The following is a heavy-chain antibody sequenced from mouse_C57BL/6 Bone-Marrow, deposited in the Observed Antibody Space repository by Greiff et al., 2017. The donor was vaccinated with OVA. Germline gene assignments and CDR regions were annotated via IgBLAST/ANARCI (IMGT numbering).Heavy chain of an antibody. V-gene: IGHV1-19*01. D-gene: IGHD1-1*01. CDR1: GYTFTDYY. Sequence: EVQLQQSGPVLVKPGASVKMSCKASGYTFTDYYMNWVKQSHGKSLEWIGVINPYNGGTSYNQKFKGKATLTVDKSSSTAYMELNRLTSEDSAVYYGARRDYGSSWYFDVWGTGTTVTVAS. CDR3: ARRDYGSSWYFDV. CDR2: INPYNGGT. J-gene: IGHJ1*03.